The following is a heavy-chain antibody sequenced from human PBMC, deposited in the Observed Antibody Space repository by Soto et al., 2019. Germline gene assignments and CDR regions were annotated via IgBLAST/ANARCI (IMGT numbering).Heavy chain of an antibody. D-gene: IGHD3-22*01. CDR3: ARVLHYYDSSGPSNWFDP. CDR1: GGSISSYY. CDR2: IYTSGST. J-gene: IGHJ5*02. Sequence: ASETLSLTCTVSGGSISSYYWSWIRQPAGKGLEWIGRIYTSGSTNYNPSLKSRVTMSVDTSKNQFSLKLSSVTAADTAVYYCARVLHYYDSSGPSNWFDPWGQGTLVTVSS. V-gene: IGHV4-4*07.